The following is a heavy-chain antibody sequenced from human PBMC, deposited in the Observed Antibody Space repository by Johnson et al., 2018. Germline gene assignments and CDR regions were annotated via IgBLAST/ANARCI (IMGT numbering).Heavy chain of an antibody. CDR3: IKPRDNCRGDCLQH. D-gene: IGHD2-21*02. Sequence: VQLVESGGGVVQPGRSLRLSCAASEFTISGYGMHWVRQAPGKWREWVGRIKTTADGGPTEYAAPVKGRFSISRDDSKNTVYLQMNSLKIEDTALYYCIKPRDNCRGDCLQHWGQGALVTVSS. CDR1: EFTISGYG. V-gene: IGHV3-15*07. J-gene: IGHJ1*01. CDR2: IKTTADGGPT.